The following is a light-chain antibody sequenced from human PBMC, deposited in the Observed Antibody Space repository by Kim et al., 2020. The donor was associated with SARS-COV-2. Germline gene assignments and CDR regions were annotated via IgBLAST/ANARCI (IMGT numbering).Light chain of an antibody. CDR3: QTWGTGIQV. J-gene: IGLJ3*02. CDR1: SGHSNYA. V-gene: IGLV4-69*01. CDR2: LNSDGSH. Sequence: QLVLTQSPSASASLGALVKLTCTLSSGHSNYAIAWHQQKPEKGPRYLMKLNSDGSHSKGDGIPDRFSGSSSGTERYLTISSLQSEDEADYYCQTWGTGIQVFGGGTRLTVL.